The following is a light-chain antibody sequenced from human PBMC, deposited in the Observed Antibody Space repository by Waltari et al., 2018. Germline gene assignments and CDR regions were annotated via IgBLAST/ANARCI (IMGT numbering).Light chain of an antibody. CDR3: QQSDSYPVT. CDR1: QSLGSS. CDR2: KAS. V-gene: IGKV1-5*03. J-gene: IGKJ1*01. Sequence: DIQMTQSPSTLSASVGDRVTITCRASQSLGSSLAWYQQKPGKAPKLLIYKASSLQTGVPSRCSGSGSGTEFTLTISSLQPDDSATYSCQQSDSYPVTFGQGTKLEI.